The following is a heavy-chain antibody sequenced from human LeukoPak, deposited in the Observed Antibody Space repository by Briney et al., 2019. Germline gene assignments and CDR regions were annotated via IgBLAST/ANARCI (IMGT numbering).Heavy chain of an antibody. V-gene: IGHV3-30*04. CDR3: ARDRYNWNYVWGGTQVDY. D-gene: IGHD1-7*01. Sequence: GSLRLSCAASGFTFSSYAMHWVRQAPGKGLEWVAVISYDGSNKYYADSVKGRFTISRGNSKYTLYLQMNSLRAEDTAVYYCARDRYNWNYVWGGTQVDYWGQGTLVTVSS. J-gene: IGHJ4*02. CDR2: ISYDGSNK. CDR1: GFTFSSYA.